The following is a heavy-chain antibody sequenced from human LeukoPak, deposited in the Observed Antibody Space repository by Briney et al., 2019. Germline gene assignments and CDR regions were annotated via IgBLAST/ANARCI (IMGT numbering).Heavy chain of an antibody. CDR1: GSTFSGYP. D-gene: IGHD3-22*01. CDR3: AREGSRGYYPY. J-gene: IGHJ4*02. Sequence: GGSLRLSCAASGSTFSGYPTHWVRQTPGKGLEWVAVISYDGSDKHYADPVKGRFTISRDNSKNTVYLQMNSLRAEDTAVYYCAREGSRGYYPYWGQGILATVSS. CDR2: ISYDGSDK. V-gene: IGHV3-30-3*01.